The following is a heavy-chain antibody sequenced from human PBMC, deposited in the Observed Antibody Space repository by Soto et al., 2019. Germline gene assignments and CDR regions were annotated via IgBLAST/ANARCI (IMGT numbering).Heavy chain of an antibody. CDR3: ARGSFNYYDSSGYGF. J-gene: IGHJ1*01. D-gene: IGHD3-22*01. Sequence: GGSLRLSCAASGFTFSSYWMHWVRQAPGNGLVWVSRINSDGSSTSYADSVKGRFTISRDNAKNTLYLQMNSLRAEDTAVYYCARGSFNYYDSSGYGFWGQRTLVTVSS. CDR2: INSDGSST. V-gene: IGHV3-74*01. CDR1: GFTFSSYW.